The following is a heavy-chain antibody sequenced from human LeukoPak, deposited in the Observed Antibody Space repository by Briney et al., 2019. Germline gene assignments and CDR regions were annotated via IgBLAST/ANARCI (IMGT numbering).Heavy chain of an antibody. CDR2: INAGNGNT. D-gene: IGHD2-2*01. V-gene: IGHV1-3*01. Sequence: ASVKVSCKASGYTFTSYAMHWVRQAPGQRLQWMGWINAGNGNTKYSQKFQGGVTITRDTSASTAYMELSSLRSEDTAVYYCARSQGEYQLPYLDYWGQGTLVTVSS. J-gene: IGHJ4*02. CDR1: GYTFTSYA. CDR3: ARSQGEYQLPYLDY.